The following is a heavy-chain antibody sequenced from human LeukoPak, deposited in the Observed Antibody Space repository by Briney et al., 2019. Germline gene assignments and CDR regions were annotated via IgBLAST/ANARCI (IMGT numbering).Heavy chain of an antibody. D-gene: IGHD3-16*02. CDR2: IYYSGST. V-gene: IGHV4-59*01. J-gene: IGHJ4*02. CDR1: DGSISSYY. Sequence: SETLSLTCTVSDGSISSYYWSWVRQPPGKGLEWIGYIYYSGSTNYNPSLKSRVTISVDTSKNQSSLKLSSVTAADTAVYYCARYSLYDYVWGSHRQTFAFDYWGQGSLVTVSS. CDR3: ARYSLYDYVWGSHRQTFAFDY.